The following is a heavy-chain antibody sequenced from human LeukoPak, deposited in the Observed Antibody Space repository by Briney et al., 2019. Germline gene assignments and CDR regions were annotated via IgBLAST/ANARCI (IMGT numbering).Heavy chain of an antibody. Sequence: GGSLRLSCAASGFTFSSYEMNWVRQAPGRGLEWVSYISSSGSTIYYADSVKGRFTISRDNAKNSLYLQMNSLRAEDTAVYYCASFSGSYQNWFGPWGQGTLVTVSS. V-gene: IGHV3-48*03. D-gene: IGHD1-26*01. CDR2: ISSSGSTI. CDR3: ASFSGSYQNWFGP. J-gene: IGHJ5*02. CDR1: GFTFSSYE.